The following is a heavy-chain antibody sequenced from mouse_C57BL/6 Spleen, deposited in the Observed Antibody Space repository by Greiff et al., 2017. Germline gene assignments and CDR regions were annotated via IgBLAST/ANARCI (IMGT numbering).Heavy chain of an antibody. V-gene: IGHV1-64*01. CDR3: ARSPLITTVVAPYYFDY. Sequence: VQLQESGAELVKPGASVKLSCKASGYTFTSYWMHWVKQRPGQGLEWIGMIHPNSGSTNYNEKFKSKATLTVDKSSSTAYMQLSSLTSEDSAVYYCARSPLITTVVAPYYFDYWGQGTTLTVSS. CDR2: IHPNSGST. D-gene: IGHD1-1*01. CDR1: GYTFTSYW. J-gene: IGHJ2*01.